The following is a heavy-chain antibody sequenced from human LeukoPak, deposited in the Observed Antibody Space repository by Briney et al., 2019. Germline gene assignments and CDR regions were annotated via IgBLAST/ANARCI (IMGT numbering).Heavy chain of an antibody. CDR2: INIGGTNT. V-gene: IGHV3-11*01. CDR1: GLTFSDYY. J-gene: IGHJ5*02. CDR3: ATDGAGFDT. Sequence: GGSLRLSCAASGLTFSDYYMSWIRQAPGKGLEWLPYINIGGTNTHYADSVKGRFTISRDNAKKSLYLEMTNLRAEDTAVYYCATDGAGFDTWGQGVLVTVSS.